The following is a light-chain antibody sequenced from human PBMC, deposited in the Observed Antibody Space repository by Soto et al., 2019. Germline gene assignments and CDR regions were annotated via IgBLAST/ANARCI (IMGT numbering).Light chain of an antibody. CDR2: GAS. CDR1: QSVSSN. V-gene: IGKV3-15*01. J-gene: IGKJ4*01. CDR3: QQYNNWHPLT. Sequence: EIVMTQSPATLSVSPGERATLSCRASQSVSSNLAWYQQKPGQAPRLLIYGASTRVTGIPARFSGSGSGTEVTLTISSLQSADFAVYYCQQYNNWHPLTFGGGTKVEIK.